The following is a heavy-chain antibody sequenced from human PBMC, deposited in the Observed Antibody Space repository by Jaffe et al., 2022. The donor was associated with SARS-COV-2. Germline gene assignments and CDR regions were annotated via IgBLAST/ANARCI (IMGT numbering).Heavy chain of an antibody. CDR3: ARVYGYRIDY. J-gene: IGHJ4*02. V-gene: IGHV3-11*01. D-gene: IGHD5-12*01. Sequence: QVQLAESGGGLVKPGVSLRLSCAASGFSFSDYYMSWIRQAPGKGLEWVSYISTSASMIYHAASVKGRFTISRDNAKNSLYLQMNSLRAEDTALYYCARVYGYRIDYWGQGTQVTVSS. CDR1: GFSFSDYY. CDR2: ISTSASMI.